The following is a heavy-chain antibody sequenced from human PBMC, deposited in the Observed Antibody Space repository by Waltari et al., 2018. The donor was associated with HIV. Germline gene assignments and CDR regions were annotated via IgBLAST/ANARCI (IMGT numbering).Heavy chain of an antibody. Sequence: EVQLVQSGPEVKKPGESLKISCRGSGYSFTTYWIGWVGQMPGKGLEWMGIIYPGDSDTRYSPSFQGQVTISADKSINTAYLQWSSLEASDTASYYCARTVGYSTGLLLDVWGQGTAVTVSS. V-gene: IGHV5-51*03. CDR2: IYPGDSDT. CDR1: GYSFTTYW. D-gene: IGHD6-19*01. CDR3: ARTVGYSTGLLLDV. J-gene: IGHJ6*02.